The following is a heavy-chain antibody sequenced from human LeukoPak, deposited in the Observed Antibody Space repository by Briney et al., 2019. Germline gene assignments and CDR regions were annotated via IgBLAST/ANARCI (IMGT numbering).Heavy chain of an antibody. J-gene: IGHJ4*02. CDR2: IFHFGSP. Sequence: SETLSLTCSVSGGSISSYYWSWIRQPPRKGLEWIGYIFHFGSPHYSPSLRSRVTISIDTSKNQFSLKLTSVTTADTAIYYCASSRRGYTSGWFFDYWGQGALVTVSS. CDR3: ASSRRGYTSGWFFDY. V-gene: IGHV4-59*01. CDR1: GGSISSYY. D-gene: IGHD6-13*01.